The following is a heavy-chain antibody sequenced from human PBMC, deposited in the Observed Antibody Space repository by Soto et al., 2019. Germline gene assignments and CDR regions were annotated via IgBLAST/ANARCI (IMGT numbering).Heavy chain of an antibody. D-gene: IGHD3-10*01. CDR2: ISSSGITT. CDR3: ARDGRRIGEFQSDY. V-gene: IGHV3-11*01. Sequence: QVQLVESGGGLVKPGESLRLSCAASGFTFSDYYMSWIRQAPGKGLEWVSHISSSGITTYYADSVKGRFTISRDNAKNSLYLQMNSLRAEDTAIYYCARDGRRIGEFQSDYWARESWSPSPQ. J-gene: IGHJ4*02. CDR1: GFTFSDYY.